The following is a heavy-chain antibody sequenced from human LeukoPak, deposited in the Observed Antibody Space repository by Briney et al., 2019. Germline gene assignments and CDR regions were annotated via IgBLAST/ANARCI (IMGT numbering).Heavy chain of an antibody. J-gene: IGHJ4*02. D-gene: IGHD3-10*01. CDR3: ATVYGSGSPFDY. CDR2: IIPIFGTA. CDR1: GGTFSSYA. V-gene: IGHV1-69*13. Sequence: SVKVSCKASGGTFSSYAISWVRQAPGQGLEWMGGIIPIFGTANYAQKFQGRVTITADESTSTAYMELSSLRSEDTAVYYCATVYGSGSPFDYWGQGTLVTVSS.